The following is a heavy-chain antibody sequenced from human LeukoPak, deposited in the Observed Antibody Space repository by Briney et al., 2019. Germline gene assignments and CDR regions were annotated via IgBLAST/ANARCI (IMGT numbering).Heavy chain of an antibody. CDR1: GGSISGYY. V-gene: IGHV4-4*07. CDR3: ARGRSLYFDY. Sequence: SETLSLTCIVSGGSISGYYWNWIRQPAGKGLEWIGRIYTNVITNYNPSLKSRVTMSVDTSKNQFSLMLSSVTAADTAAYYCARGRSLYFDYWGQGTLVTVSS. CDR2: IYTNVIT. J-gene: IGHJ4*02.